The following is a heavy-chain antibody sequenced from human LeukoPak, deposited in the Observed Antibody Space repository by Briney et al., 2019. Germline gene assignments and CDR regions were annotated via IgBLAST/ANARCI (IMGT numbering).Heavy chain of an antibody. Sequence: RSGGSLRLSCAASGFTFSSYAMSWVRQAPGKGLEWVSAISGSGGSTYYADSVKGRFTISRDNSKNTLYLQMNSLRAEDTAVYYCAKELRYSSSPHNFDYWGQGTLVTVSS. CDR1: GFTFSSYA. D-gene: IGHD6-6*01. CDR3: AKELRYSSSPHNFDY. J-gene: IGHJ4*02. V-gene: IGHV3-23*01. CDR2: ISGSGGST.